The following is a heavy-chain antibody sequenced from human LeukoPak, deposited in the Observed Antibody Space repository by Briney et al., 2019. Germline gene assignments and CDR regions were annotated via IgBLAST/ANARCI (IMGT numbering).Heavy chain of an antibody. CDR2: ISGSGGST. D-gene: IGHD3-22*01. J-gene: IGHJ4*02. CDR3: ARNYYDSSGYYYHDY. V-gene: IGHV3-23*01. Sequence: GGSLRLSCAASGLTFSNYAMSWVRQAPGKGLEWVSVISGSGGSTYYADSVKGRFTISRDNSKNTLYLQMNSLRAEDTAVYYCARNYYDSSGYYYHDYWGQGTLVTVSS. CDR1: GLTFSNYA.